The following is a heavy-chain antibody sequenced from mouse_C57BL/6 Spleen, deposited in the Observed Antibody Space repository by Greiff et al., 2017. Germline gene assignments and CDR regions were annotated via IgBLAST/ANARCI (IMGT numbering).Heavy chain of an antibody. CDR3: ARHNYYDYDDADWYFDV. Sequence: EVKLVESGGDLVKPGGSLKLSCAASGFTFSSYGMSWVRQTPDKRLEWVATISSGGSYTYYPDSVKGRFTISRDNAKNTLYLQMSSLKSEDTAMYYCARHNYYDYDDADWYFDVWGTGTTVTVSS. CDR1: GFTFSSYG. CDR2: ISSGGSYT. J-gene: IGHJ1*03. V-gene: IGHV5-6*01. D-gene: IGHD2-4*01.